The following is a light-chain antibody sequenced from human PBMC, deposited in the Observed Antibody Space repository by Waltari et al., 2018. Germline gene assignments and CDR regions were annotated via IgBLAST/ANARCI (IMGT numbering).Light chain of an antibody. CDR3: SSYSGSNDYV. CDR2: EVN. CDR1: SSDVGGYNY. J-gene: IGLJ1*01. V-gene: IGLV2-8*01. Sequence: QSALTQPPSASGSPGPSVTISCTGTSSDVGGYNYVSWYQQHPGQAPKLMIYEVNKRPSGVPDRFSGSKSGNTASLTVSGLQAEDEADYYCSSYSGSNDYVFGTGTEVTVL.